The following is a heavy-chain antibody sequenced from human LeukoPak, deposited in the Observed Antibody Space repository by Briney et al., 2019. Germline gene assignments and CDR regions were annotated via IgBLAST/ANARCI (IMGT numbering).Heavy chain of an antibody. Sequence: GGSLRLSCAASGFTVSSNYMSWVRQAPGKGLEWVSSISSSSSYIYYADSVKGRFTISRDNAKNSLYLQMNSLRAEDTAVYYCARARGNWNPDYWGQGTLVTVSS. CDR1: GFTVSSNY. J-gene: IGHJ4*02. CDR2: ISSSSSYI. V-gene: IGHV3-21*01. CDR3: ARARGNWNPDY. D-gene: IGHD1-1*01.